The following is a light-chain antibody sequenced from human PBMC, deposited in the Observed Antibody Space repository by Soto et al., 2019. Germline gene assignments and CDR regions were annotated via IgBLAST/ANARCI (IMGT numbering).Light chain of an antibody. CDR2: AAS. Sequence: DIQMTQSPSSVSASVGDRVTITCRASQGISSWLAWYQQKPGRAPKLLISAASTLQSGVPPRFSGSGSGTEFTLTISSLQPEDFARYYCQKLNTYPLTFGQGTRLENK. CDR1: QGISSW. V-gene: IGKV1-9*01. CDR3: QKLNTYPLT. J-gene: IGKJ5*01.